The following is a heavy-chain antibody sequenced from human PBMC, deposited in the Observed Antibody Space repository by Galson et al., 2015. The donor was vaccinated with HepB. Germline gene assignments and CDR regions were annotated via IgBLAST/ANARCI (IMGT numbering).Heavy chain of an antibody. CDR2: FRSRAGGGTA. Sequence: SLRLSCAASGFTFSDAWMSWVCQAPGKGLEWIGRFRSRAGGGTADYAAPLNGRFTILRDDSKNSVYLQMDNLKTEDTAVYYCSADLEMSSGYPNDYWGQGTLVTVSS. CDR1: GFTFSDAW. V-gene: IGHV3-15*01. J-gene: IGHJ4*02. CDR3: SADLEMSSGYPNDY. D-gene: IGHD3-22*01.